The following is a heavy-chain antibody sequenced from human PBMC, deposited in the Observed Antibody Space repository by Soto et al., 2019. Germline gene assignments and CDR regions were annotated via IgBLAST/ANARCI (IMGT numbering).Heavy chain of an antibody. CDR3: ARDGGPVYGGYDTNDY. J-gene: IGHJ4*02. Sequence: GGSLRLSCAASGFVLSSYWMSWVRQAPGKGLGWLANIKEDGSQKYYLDSVKGRFTISRDNAKNSVYLEMNTLRAEDTAVYYCARDGGPVYGGYDTNDYWGQGTIVAVSS. CDR2: IKEDGSQK. V-gene: IGHV3-7*03. D-gene: IGHD5-12*01. CDR1: GFVLSSYW.